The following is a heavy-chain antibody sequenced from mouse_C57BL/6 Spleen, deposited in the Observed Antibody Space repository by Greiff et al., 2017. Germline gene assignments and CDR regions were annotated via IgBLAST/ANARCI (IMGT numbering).Heavy chain of an antibody. J-gene: IGHJ4*01. Sequence: EVKVVESGGDLVKPGGSLKLSCAASGFTFSSYGMSWVRQTPDKRLEWVATISSGGSYTYYPDSVKGRFTISRDNAKNTLYLQMSSLKSEDTAMYYCARLLITTVAAMDYWGQGTSVTVSS. CDR3: ARLLITTVAAMDY. CDR1: GFTFSSYG. CDR2: ISSGGSYT. V-gene: IGHV5-6*01. D-gene: IGHD1-1*01.